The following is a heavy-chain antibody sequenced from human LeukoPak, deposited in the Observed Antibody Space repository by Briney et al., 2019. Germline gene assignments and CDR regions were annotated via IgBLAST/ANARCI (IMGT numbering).Heavy chain of an antibody. Sequence: GGSLRLSCAASGFTFSTYTMHWVRQAPGKGLEWVAVILYDGSIKQYAESVKGRFTISRDNSKNTLDLQMNSLGVEDTAVYHCARIRTAYCGTTKCREFDHWGPGALVAVSS. CDR3: ARIRTAYCGTTKCREFDH. V-gene: IGHV3-30*04. J-gene: IGHJ4*02. CDR2: ILYDGSIK. CDR1: GFTFSTYT. D-gene: IGHD2-21*01.